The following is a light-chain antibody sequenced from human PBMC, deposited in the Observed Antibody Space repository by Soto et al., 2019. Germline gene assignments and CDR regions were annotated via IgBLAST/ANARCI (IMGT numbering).Light chain of an antibody. CDR2: DAS. V-gene: IGKV3-11*01. CDR1: QSVSSY. Sequence: EIVLTQSPATLSLSPGERATLSCRASQSVSSYLAWYQQKPGQAPRLLIYDASNSATGIPARFSRSGSGTDFTLIISSLELEDFAVYYCQQRSNWPPLTFGGGTKVEIK. CDR3: QQRSNWPPLT. J-gene: IGKJ4*01.